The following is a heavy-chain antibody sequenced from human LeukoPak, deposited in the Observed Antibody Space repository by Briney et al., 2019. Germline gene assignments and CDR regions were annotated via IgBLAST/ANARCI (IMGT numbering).Heavy chain of an antibody. J-gene: IGHJ3*02. Sequence: GGSLRLSCAASGFTFSSYSMNWVRQAPGKWLELVSYISISSSGYIYYADSVKGRFTISRDNAKNSLYLQMNSLRAEDTAVYYCASSRYEGGTFDIWGQGTLVTVSS. CDR2: ISISSSGYI. V-gene: IGHV3-21*01. CDR1: GFTFSSYS. D-gene: IGHD3-16*01. CDR3: ASSRYEGGTFDI.